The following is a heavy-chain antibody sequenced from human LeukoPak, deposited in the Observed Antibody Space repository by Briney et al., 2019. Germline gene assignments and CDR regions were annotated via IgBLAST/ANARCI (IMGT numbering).Heavy chain of an antibody. J-gene: IGHJ4*02. CDR2: ISWNSDNI. Sequence: PGGSLRLSCAASGFTFDDYAMHWVRQAPGKGLEWVSGISWNSDNIGYADSVKGRFTISRDNAKNSLYLQMNSLRTEDMAFYYCAREMYSSSSPLGYWGQGTLVTVPS. CDR1: GFTFDDYA. V-gene: IGHV3-9*03. D-gene: IGHD6-6*01. CDR3: AREMYSSSSPLGY.